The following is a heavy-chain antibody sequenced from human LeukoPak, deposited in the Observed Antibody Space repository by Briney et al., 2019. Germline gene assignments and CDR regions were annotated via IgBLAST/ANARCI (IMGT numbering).Heavy chain of an antibody. CDR3: ARKANLKSVILD. V-gene: IGHV1-69*04. D-gene: IGHD2-15*01. CDR2: IIPILGIA. Sequence: SVKVSCKASGGTFSSYAISWVRQAPGQGLEWMGRIIPILGIANYAQKFQGRVTITADKSTSTAYMELSSLRSEDTAVYYCARKANLKSVILDWGQGTLVTVSP. J-gene: IGHJ4*02. CDR1: GGTFSSYA.